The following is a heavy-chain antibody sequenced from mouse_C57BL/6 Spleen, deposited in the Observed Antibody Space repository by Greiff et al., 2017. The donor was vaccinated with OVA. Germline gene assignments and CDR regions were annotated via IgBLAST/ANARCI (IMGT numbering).Heavy chain of an antibody. Sequence: EVQLVESGGGLVKPGGSLKLSCAASGFTFSSYAMSWVRQTPEKRLEWVATISDGGSYIYYPDNVKGRFTISRDNAKNNLYLQMSHLKSEDTAMYYCARGPLYSNYVGYAMDYWGQGTSVTVSS. J-gene: IGHJ4*01. D-gene: IGHD2-5*01. CDR1: GFTFSSYA. V-gene: IGHV5-4*01. CDR3: ARGPLYSNYVGYAMDY. CDR2: ISDGGSYI.